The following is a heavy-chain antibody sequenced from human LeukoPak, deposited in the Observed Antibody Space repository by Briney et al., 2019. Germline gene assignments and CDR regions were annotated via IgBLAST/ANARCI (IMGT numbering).Heavy chain of an antibody. CDR1: GGSFSGYY. V-gene: IGHV4-34*01. D-gene: IGHD3-10*01. CDR3: ARRRPLYYGSGSYSREFDY. CDR2: INHSGST. Sequence: SETLSLTCAVYGGSFSGYYWSWIRQPPGKGLEWIGEINHSGSTNYNPPLKSRVTISVDTSKNQFSLKLSSVTAADTAVYYCARRRPLYYGSGSYSREFDYWGQGTLVTVSS. J-gene: IGHJ4*02.